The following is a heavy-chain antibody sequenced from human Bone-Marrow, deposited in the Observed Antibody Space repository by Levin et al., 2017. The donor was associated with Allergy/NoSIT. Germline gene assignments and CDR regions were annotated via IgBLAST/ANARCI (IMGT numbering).Heavy chain of an antibody. J-gene: IGHJ4*02. CDR1: GDSISSYS. CDR2: IHYSGST. CDR3: ARGRLSSNWSPYYFDY. Sequence: NASETLSLTCTVSGDSISSYSYSWIRQPPGKGLEWIGFIHYSGSTNYNPSLKSRVSTSGDTSTNQLSLWLSSVTAADTAVYYCARGRLSSNWSPYYFDYWGPGILVTVSS. V-gene: IGHV4-59*01. D-gene: IGHD6-13*01.